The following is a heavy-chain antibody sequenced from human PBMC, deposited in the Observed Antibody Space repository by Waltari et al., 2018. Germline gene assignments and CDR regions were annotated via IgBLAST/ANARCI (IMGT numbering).Heavy chain of an antibody. D-gene: IGHD4-17*01. J-gene: IGHJ4*02. CDR3: AKTLYGGADY. CDR2: ISGNGGRT. Sequence: EVQLLDSGGGLVQPGGSLRLSCAASGFPFGTFAMTWVRLAPGKGLECVSGISGNGGRTSYADSVKGRFTISRDNSKNTLYLLMNSLRADDTAVYYCAKTLYGGADYWGQGTLVTVSS. V-gene: IGHV3-23*01. CDR1: GFPFGTFA.